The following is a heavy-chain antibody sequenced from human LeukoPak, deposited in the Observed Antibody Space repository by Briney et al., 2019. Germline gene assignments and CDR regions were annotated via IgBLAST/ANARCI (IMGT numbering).Heavy chain of an antibody. V-gene: IGHV4-34*01. Sequence: SETLSLTCAVYGGSFSDYYWSWIRQRPGMGLEYIGEINHRGNTNYNPSLKSRVTISADMSKNQFSLNLSPVTAADTAVYYCARGDRGVSAARTFKPGSWFDPWGQGTLVTVSP. CDR1: GGSFSDYY. D-gene: IGHD3-10*01. CDR3: ARGDRGVSAARTFKPGSWFDP. CDR2: INHRGNT. J-gene: IGHJ5*02.